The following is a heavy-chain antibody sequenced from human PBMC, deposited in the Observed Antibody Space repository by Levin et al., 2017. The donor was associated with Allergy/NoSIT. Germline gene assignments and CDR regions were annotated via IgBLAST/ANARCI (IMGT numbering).Heavy chain of an antibody. CDR1: GFTFSSYA. J-gene: IGHJ5*02. CDR2: ISYDGSNK. CDR3: ARVRGGTVTKTGWFDP. D-gene: IGHD4-17*01. V-gene: IGHV3-30*04. Sequence: GGSLRLSCAASGFTFSSYAMHWVRQAPGKGLEWVAVISYDGSNKYYADSVKGRFTISRDNSKNTLYLQMNSLRAEDTAVYYCARVRGGTVTKTGWFDPWGQGTLVTVSS.